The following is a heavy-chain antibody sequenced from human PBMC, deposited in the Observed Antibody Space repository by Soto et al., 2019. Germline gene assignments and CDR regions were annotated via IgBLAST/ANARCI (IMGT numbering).Heavy chain of an antibody. J-gene: IGHJ4*02. CDR1: GFTFSNYA. V-gene: IGHV3-23*04. Sequence: DVQLVDSGGGLVQPGGSLRLSCAASGFTFSNYAMSWVRQAPGKGLVWVSLVSATAGTTYYTASVKGRFTISRDNSTNTVYLQMNSLRADATAVYYCAKGRLAGGFDYWGQGTLVTVSS. D-gene: IGHD3-16*01. CDR2: VSATAGTT. CDR3: AKGRLAGGFDY.